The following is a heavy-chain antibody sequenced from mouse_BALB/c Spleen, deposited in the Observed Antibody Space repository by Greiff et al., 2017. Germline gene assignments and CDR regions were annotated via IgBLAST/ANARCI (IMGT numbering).Heavy chain of an antibody. CDR3: AIDYGSSYE. CDR2: INPSTGYT. D-gene: IGHD1-1*01. CDR1: GYTFTSYW. V-gene: IGHV1-7*01. Sequence: QVQLQQSGAELAKPGASVKMSCKASGYTFTSYWMHWVKQRPGQGLEWIGYINPSTGYTEYNQKFKDKATLTADKSSSTAYMQLSSLTSEDSAVYYCAIDYGSSYEWGQGTLVTVSA. J-gene: IGHJ3*02.